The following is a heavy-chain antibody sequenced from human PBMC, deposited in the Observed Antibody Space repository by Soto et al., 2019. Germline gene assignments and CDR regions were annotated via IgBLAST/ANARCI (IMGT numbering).Heavy chain of an antibody. CDR1: GFTFSSYS. CDR2: ISSSSSYI. V-gene: IGHV3-21*01. Sequence: GGSLRLSCAASGFTFSSYSMNWVRQAPGKGLEWVSSISSSSSYIYYADSVKGRFTISRDNAKNSLYLQMNSLRAEDTAVYYCARDRVADKNYDSSGNDGMDVWGQGTTVTVSS. CDR3: ARDRVADKNYDSSGNDGMDV. J-gene: IGHJ6*02. D-gene: IGHD3-22*01.